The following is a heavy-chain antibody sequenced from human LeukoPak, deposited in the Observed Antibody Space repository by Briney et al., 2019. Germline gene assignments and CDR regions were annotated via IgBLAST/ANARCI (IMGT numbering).Heavy chain of an antibody. CDR2: IYYSGST. CDR1: GGSISSYY. Sequence: PSETLSLTCTVSGGSISSYYWSWIRQPPGKGLEWIGYIYYSGSTNYNPSLKSRVTISVDTSKNQFSLKLSSVTAADTAVYYCARGLPTYYFDYWGQGTLVTVSS. CDR3: ARGLPTYYFDY. J-gene: IGHJ4*02. V-gene: IGHV4-59*01. D-gene: IGHD2-2*01.